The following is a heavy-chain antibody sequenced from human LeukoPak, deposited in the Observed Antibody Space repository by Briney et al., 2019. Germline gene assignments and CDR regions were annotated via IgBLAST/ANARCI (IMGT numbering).Heavy chain of an antibody. J-gene: IGHJ4*02. Sequence: PSETLSLTCAVYDGSFSGYYWSWIRQPPGKGLEWIGEINHSGSTHYNSSLKSRVTISVDTSKSQLSLKLSSVTAADTAVYYCARGVGLTQGGAFDYWGQGTLVAVSS. CDR3: ARGVGLTQGGAFDY. D-gene: IGHD3-16*01. V-gene: IGHV4-34*01. CDR2: INHSGST. CDR1: DGSFSGYY.